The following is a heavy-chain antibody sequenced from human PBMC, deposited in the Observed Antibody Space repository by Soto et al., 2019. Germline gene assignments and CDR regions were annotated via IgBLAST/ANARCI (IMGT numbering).Heavy chain of an antibody. J-gene: IGHJ4*02. D-gene: IGHD4-4*01. CDR1: GFTFSSYA. V-gene: IGHV3-23*01. CDR3: AKHDYSNYDPYYFDY. CDR2: ISGGGGST. Sequence: EVRLLESGGGLVQPGGSLRLSCAASGFTFSSYAMSWVRQAPGKGLEWVSGISGGGGSTYYADSVKGRFTISRDNSKNTLYLQMNSLRDEDTARYYCAKHDYSNYDPYYFDYWGQGTLVTVTS.